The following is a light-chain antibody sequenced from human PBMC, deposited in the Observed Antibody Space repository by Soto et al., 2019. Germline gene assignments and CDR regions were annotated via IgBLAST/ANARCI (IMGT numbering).Light chain of an antibody. Sequence: QSALTQPASVSGSPGQSITISCTGTSSDVGGYNYVSWYQHHPGKAPKLMIYEVSNRPSGVSNRFSGSKSGNTASLTISGLQAEDEADYYCSSYVGATTYVFGTGTKLTVL. J-gene: IGLJ1*01. V-gene: IGLV2-14*01. CDR3: SSYVGATTYV. CDR2: EVS. CDR1: SSDVGGYNY.